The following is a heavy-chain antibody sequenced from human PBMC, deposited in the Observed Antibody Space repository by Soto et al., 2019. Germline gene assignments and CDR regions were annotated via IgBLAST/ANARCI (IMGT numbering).Heavy chain of an antibody. CDR2: ISAYNGNT. CDR1: GYTFTSYG. D-gene: IGHD3-22*01. CDR3: ARGGPSFSGYYYGYWFDP. J-gene: IGHJ5*02. V-gene: IGHV1-18*01. Sequence: QVQLVQSGAEVKKPGASVKVSCKASGYTFTSYGISWVRQAPGQGLEWMGWISAYNGNTNYAQKLQGRVTMTTDNSTSTPYMEPRSLRSDDTAVYYCARGGPSFSGYYYGYWFDPWGQGTLVTVSS.